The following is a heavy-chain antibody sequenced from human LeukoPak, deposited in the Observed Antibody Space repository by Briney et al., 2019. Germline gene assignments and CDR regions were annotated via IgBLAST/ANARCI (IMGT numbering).Heavy chain of an antibody. V-gene: IGHV1-18*01. J-gene: IGHJ5*02. Sequence: ASVKVSCKASGYTFTSYGISWVRQAPGQGLEWMGWISAYNGNTNYAQKLQGRVTMTTDTSTSTAYMELRSLRSDDTAVYYCARRSQPGYGGNSFDGWFDPWGQGTLVTVSS. CDR3: ARRSQPGYGGNSFDGWFDP. CDR1: GYTFTSYG. D-gene: IGHD4-23*01. CDR2: ISAYNGNT.